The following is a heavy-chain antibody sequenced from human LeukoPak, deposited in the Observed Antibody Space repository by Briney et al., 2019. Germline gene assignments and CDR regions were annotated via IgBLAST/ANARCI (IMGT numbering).Heavy chain of an antibody. J-gene: IGHJ3*02. V-gene: IGHV3-48*02. D-gene: IGHD6-13*01. CDR2: ISSSSSTT. CDR1: GFTFSSYS. Sequence: GGSLRLSCAASGFTFSSYSMNWVRQAPGKGLEWVSYISSSSSTTYYADSVKGRFTISRDNAKNSLYLQMNSLRDEDTAVYYCARDTGYSSIMGAFDIWGQGTMVTVSS. CDR3: ARDTGYSSIMGAFDI.